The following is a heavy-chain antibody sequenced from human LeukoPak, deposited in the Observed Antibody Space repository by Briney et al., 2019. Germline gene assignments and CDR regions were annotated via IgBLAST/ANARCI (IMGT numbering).Heavy chain of an antibody. CDR3: ARDGGDSGGANSP. V-gene: IGHV1-18*01. Sequence: SVPVSFKASGCTFTHYLVTWVRQAPGQGLAWMGWISTNNGNTMYAQRVQGRVTLTTDTSTSTAYMELRSLTSDDTAVYYCARDGGDSGGANSPWGQGTLVTVSS. CDR1: GCTFTHYL. CDR2: ISTNNGNT. J-gene: IGHJ5*02. D-gene: IGHD2-21*01.